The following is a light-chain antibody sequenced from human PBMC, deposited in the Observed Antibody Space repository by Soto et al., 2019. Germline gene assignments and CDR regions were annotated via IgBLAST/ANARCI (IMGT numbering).Light chain of an antibody. CDR2: KAS. CDR1: QSISSW. J-gene: IGKJ4*01. V-gene: IGKV1-5*03. Sequence: DIQMTQSPSTLSASVGDRVTITCRASQSISSWLAWYQQKPGKAPMLLIYKASSLESGVPSRCSGSGSGTEFTLTIRRLQPDEFATYYCQQYDSYLLTFGAGTKCAIK. CDR3: QQYDSYLLT.